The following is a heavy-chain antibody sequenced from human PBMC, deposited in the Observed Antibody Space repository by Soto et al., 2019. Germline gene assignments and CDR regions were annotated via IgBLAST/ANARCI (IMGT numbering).Heavy chain of an antibody. CDR1: GFTFSSYE. V-gene: IGHV3-48*03. CDR2: ISSSGSTI. Sequence: GGSLRLSCAASGFTFSSYEMNWVRQAPGKGLEWVSYISSSGSTIYYADSVKGRFTISRDNAKNSLYLQMNSLRAEDTAVYYCARDRVSRFYYYGMDVWGQGTTVTVS. J-gene: IGHJ6*02. CDR3: ARDRVSRFYYYGMDV.